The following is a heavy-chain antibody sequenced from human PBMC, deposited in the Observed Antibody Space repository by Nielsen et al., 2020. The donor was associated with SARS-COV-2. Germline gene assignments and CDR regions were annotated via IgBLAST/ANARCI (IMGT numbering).Heavy chain of an antibody. Sequence: WIRQSPSRGLEWLGRTFFRSKWQHDYALSVRSRIAVNPDTSKNQFSLQLSSVTPEDTAIYYCARGAPYAFDIWGQGTMVTVSS. CDR2: TFFRSKWQH. V-gene: IGHV6-1*01. J-gene: IGHJ3*02. CDR3: ARGAPYAFDI.